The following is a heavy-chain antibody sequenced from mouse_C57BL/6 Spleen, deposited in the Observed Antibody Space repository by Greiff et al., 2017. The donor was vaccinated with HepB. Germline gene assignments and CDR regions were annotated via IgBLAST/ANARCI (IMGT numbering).Heavy chain of an antibody. CDR2: ISDGGSYT. CDR3: ARERYYGRRDAMDY. J-gene: IGHJ4*01. V-gene: IGHV5-4*01. CDR1: GFTFSSYA. Sequence: EVKLMESGGGLVKPGGSLKLSCAASGFTFSSYAMSWVRQTPEKRLEWVATISDGGSYTYYPDNVKGRFTISRDNAKNNLYLQMSHLKSEDTAMYYCARERYYGRRDAMDYWGQGTSVTVSS. D-gene: IGHD1-1*01.